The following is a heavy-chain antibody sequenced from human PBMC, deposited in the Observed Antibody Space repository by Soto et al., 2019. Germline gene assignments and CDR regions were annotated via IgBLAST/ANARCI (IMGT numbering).Heavy chain of an antibody. D-gene: IGHD6-19*01. CDR2: TYYRAKWYN. V-gene: IGHV6-1*01. J-gene: IGHJ6*02. CDR1: GDSVSSNSAA. Sequence: SQTLSLTCAISGDSVSSNSAAWNWIRQSPSRGLEWLGRTYYRAKWYNDYAVSVKSRITINPDTSKNQFSLQLNTVTPEDTAVYYCARDRVSGYSSGWYSGDYYGMDVWGQGTTVTVSS. CDR3: ARDRVSGYSSGWYSGDYYGMDV.